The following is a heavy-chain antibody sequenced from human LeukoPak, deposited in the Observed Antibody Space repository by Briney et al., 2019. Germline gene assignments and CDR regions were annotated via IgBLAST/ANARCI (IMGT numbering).Heavy chain of an antibody. Sequence: SETLSLTCTVSGGSIRSYYWSWTRQPPGKGLEWIGYIYYSGSTNYNPSLKSRVSISVDTSKNQFSLKLSSVTAADTAVYYCARTGSTVTMLYPFDHWGQGTLVTVSS. D-gene: IGHD4-17*01. V-gene: IGHV4-59*01. CDR1: GGSIRSYY. J-gene: IGHJ4*02. CDR3: ARTGSTVTMLYPFDH. CDR2: IYYSGST.